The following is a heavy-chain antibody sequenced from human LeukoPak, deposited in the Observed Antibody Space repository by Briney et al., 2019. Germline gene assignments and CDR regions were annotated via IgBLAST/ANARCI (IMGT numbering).Heavy chain of an antibody. CDR2: ISGSGGST. Sequence: QSGGSLRLSCAASGFTFSSYAISWVRQAPGKGLEWVSTISGSGGSTSYTDSVKGRLTISRDNSKNTLYLQMHSLRAEDTAVYYCAKKSRLGVVIIPVSDAFEIWGQGTMVTVSP. J-gene: IGHJ3*02. D-gene: IGHD3-3*01. CDR1: GFTFSSYA. V-gene: IGHV3-23*01. CDR3: AKKSRLGVVIIPVSDAFEI.